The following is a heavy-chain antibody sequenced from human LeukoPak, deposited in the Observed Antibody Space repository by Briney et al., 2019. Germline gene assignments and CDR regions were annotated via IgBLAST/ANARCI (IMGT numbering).Heavy chain of an antibody. D-gene: IGHD6-6*01. CDR2: IRYDGSNK. J-gene: IGHJ4*02. Sequence: GGSLRLSCAASGFTFSSYGMHWVRQAPDKGLEWVAFIRYDGSNKYYADSVKGLFTISRDNSKNTLYLQMNSLRAEDTAVYYCAKDRHPSIAVVDYWGQGTLVTVSS. CDR3: AKDRHPSIAVVDY. V-gene: IGHV3-30*02. CDR1: GFTFSSYG.